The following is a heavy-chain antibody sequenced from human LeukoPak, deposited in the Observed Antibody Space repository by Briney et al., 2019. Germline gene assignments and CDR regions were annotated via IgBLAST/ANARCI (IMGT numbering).Heavy chain of an antibody. D-gene: IGHD3-22*01. Sequence: SETLSLTCTVSGASISNGDYYWTWIRQPPGKGLEWIGYIYYTGSTYYNPSLKSRVTISIDTSKNQFSLKLTSVTAADTAVYYCARLMAYYSDTIAYYEPGFDCWGQGTLVTVSS. V-gene: IGHV4-30-4*08. CDR1: GASISNGDYY. CDR3: ARLMAYYSDTIAYYEPGFDC. CDR2: IYYTGST. J-gene: IGHJ4*02.